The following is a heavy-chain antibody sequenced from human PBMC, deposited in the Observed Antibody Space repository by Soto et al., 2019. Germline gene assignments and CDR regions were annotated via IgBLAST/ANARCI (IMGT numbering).Heavy chain of an antibody. J-gene: IGHJ6*02. V-gene: IGHV3-30-3*01. Sequence: GGSLRLSCAASGFTFSSYAMHWVRQAPGKGLEWVAVISYDGSNKYYADSVKGRFTISRDNSKNTLYLQMNSLRAEDTAVYYCAREGNCSSTSCSKLSPPTGPTQSNQYCSGGSCYGHRGHNEKYYYYYYGMDVWGQGTTVTVSS. CDR1: GFTFSSYA. D-gene: IGHD2-15*01. CDR3: AREGNCSSTSCSKLSPPTGPTQSNQYCSGGSCYGHRGHNEKYYYYYYGMDV. CDR2: ISYDGSNK.